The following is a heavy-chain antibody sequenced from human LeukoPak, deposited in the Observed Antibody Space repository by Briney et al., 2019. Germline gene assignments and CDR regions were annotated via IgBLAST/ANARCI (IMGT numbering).Heavy chain of an antibody. D-gene: IGHD6-19*01. CDR2: INHSGRT. CDR3: ARSQSLGSYNWFDP. Sequence: SETLSLTCAVYGASFSDYYWSWIRQPPGKGLEWIGEINHSGRTNYNPSPKSRVTISLDTSKNQFPLKLSSVTAADTAVYYCARSQSLGSYNWFDPWGQGTLVTVSS. V-gene: IGHV4-34*01. CDR1: GASFSDYY. J-gene: IGHJ5*02.